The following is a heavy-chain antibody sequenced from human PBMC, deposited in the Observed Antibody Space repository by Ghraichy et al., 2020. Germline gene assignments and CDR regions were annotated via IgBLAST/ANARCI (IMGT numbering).Heavy chain of an antibody. CDR1: GGSISSYY. D-gene: IGHD2-15*01. J-gene: IGHJ5*02. V-gene: IGHV4-59*12. CDR2: IYYSGST. CDR3: ARERGGYCSGGSCYRWFDP. Sequence: SETLSLTCTVSGGSISSYYWSWIRQPPGKGLEWIGYIYYSGSTNYNPSLKSRVTISVATSKNQFALKLSSVTAEDTAVYYCARERGGYCSGGSCYRWFDPWGQGTLVTVAS.